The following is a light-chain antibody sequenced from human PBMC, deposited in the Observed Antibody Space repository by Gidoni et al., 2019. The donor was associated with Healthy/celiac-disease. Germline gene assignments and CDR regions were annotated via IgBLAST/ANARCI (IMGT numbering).Light chain of an antibody. V-gene: IGKV1-8*01. J-gene: IGKJ2*01. Sequence: AIRMTQSPSSFSASTGDRVTITCRASQGISSYLAWYQQKPGNAPKLLIYAASTLQSGVPSRFSGSGSGTDFTLTISCLQSEDFATYYCQQYYSYPYTFXXXTKLEIK. CDR2: AAS. CDR1: QGISSY. CDR3: QQYYSYPYT.